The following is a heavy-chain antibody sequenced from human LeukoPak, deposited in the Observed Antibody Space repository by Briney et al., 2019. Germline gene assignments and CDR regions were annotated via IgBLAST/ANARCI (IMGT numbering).Heavy chain of an antibody. Sequence: SVKVSCKASGGTFSSYAISWVRQAPGQGLEWMGRIIPTLGIANYAQKFQGRVTITADKSTSTAYMELSSLRSEDTAVYYCARDMVRGANYYYYYGMDVWGQGTTVTVSS. CDR1: GGTFSSYA. CDR2: IIPTLGIA. CDR3: ARDMVRGANYYYYYGMDV. D-gene: IGHD3-10*01. J-gene: IGHJ6*02. V-gene: IGHV1-69*04.